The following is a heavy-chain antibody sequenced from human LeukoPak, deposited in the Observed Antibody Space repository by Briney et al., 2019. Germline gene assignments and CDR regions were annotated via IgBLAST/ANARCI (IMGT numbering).Heavy chain of an antibody. D-gene: IGHD4-17*01. CDR1: GYSISSGYY. Sequence: PSETLSLTCTVSGYSISSGYYWGWIRQPPGKGLEWIGSIYHSGSTYYNPSLKSRVTISVDTSKNQFSLKLSSVTAADTAVYYCARDGPPIGDDYGPPTPRGAFDIWGQGTMVTVSS. J-gene: IGHJ3*02. CDR2: IYHSGST. CDR3: ARDGPPIGDDYGPPTPRGAFDI. V-gene: IGHV4-38-2*02.